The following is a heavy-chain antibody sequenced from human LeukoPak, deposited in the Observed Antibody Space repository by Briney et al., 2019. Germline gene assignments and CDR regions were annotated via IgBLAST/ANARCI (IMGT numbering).Heavy chain of an antibody. V-gene: IGHV3-48*01. Sequence: GGSLRLSCAASGCTFSDYRMMWVRKAPRKGLEWVSSISSSSTSIYYADSVKGRFTTSRDNAKNSLFLQINSLRVEDTAVYYCARDTTLYYYDSSGPDYWGQGTLVTVSS. J-gene: IGHJ4*02. CDR3: ARDTTLYYYDSSGPDY. D-gene: IGHD3-22*01. CDR2: ISSSSTSI. CDR1: GCTFSDYR.